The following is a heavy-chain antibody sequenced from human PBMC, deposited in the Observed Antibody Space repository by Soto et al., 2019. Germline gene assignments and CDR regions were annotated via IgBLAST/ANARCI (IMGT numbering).Heavy chain of an antibody. CDR3: AKENDYDSSLSPLGY. CDR2: ISGSGGST. Sequence: GGSLRLSCAAAGVTFSSYAMSWVRQAPGKGLEWVSAISGSGGSTYYADSVKGRFTISRDNSKNTLYLQMNSLRAEDTAVYYCAKENDYDSSLSPLGYWGQGTLVTVS. CDR1: GVTFSSYA. D-gene: IGHD3-22*01. V-gene: IGHV3-23*01. J-gene: IGHJ4*02.